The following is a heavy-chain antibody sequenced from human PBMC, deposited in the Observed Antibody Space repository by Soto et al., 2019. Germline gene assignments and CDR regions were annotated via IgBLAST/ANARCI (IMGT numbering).Heavy chain of an antibody. D-gene: IGHD6-19*01. CDR1: GYTFTSYG. CDR2: ISAYSGNT. CDR3: ARDRPKWLSIYYYGMDV. Sequence: ASVKVSCKASGYTFTSYGISWVRQAPGQGLEWMGWISAYSGNTNYAQRLQGRVTMTTDTSASTAYMELRSLRSDDTAVYYCARDRPKWLSIYYYGMDVWGPGTTVTVSS. V-gene: IGHV1-18*04. J-gene: IGHJ6*02.